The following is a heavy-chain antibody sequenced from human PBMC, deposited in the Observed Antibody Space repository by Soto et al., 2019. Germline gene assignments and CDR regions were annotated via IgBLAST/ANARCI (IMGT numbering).Heavy chain of an antibody. CDR2: IYFSGSA. CDR3: ARRYSGYGDY. D-gene: IGHD5-12*01. J-gene: IGHJ4*02. Sequence: PSETLSRTCTVSGGSITSYYWSWIRQPPGKGLEWIGYIYFSGSANDNPSLKSRGTISVDTSKNQFSLKLSSVTAADTAVYYCARRYSGYGDYWGQGTLVTVS. CDR1: GGSITSYY. V-gene: IGHV4-59*08.